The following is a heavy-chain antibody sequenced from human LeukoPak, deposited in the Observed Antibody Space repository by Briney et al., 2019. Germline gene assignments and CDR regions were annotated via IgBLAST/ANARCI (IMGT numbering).Heavy chain of an antibody. V-gene: IGHV3-13*01. CDR3: ARDAGYYDSSGPFDI. CDR2: IGTAGDT. D-gene: IGHD3-22*01. Sequence: GGSLRLSCAASGFTFSSYDMRWVRQATGKGLEWVSAIGTAGDTYYPGSVKGRFTISRENAKNSLYLQMNSLRAEDTAVYYCARDAGYYDSSGPFDIWGQGTMVTVSS. CDR1: GFTFSSYD. J-gene: IGHJ3*02.